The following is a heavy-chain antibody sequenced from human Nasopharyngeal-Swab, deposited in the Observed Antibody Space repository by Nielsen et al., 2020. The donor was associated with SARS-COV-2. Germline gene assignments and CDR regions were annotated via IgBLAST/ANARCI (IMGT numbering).Heavy chain of an antibody. Sequence: GGSLRLSCVASGFTFSKYWMNWVRQAPGKGLEWVANIKEDGSEKHYVDSVKGRFTISRDNAKNSLYLQMNSLTAEDTAVYYRTVGVVVVVWGQGTLVTVSS. CDR2: IKEDGSEK. CDR1: GFTFSKYW. V-gene: IGHV3-7*01. J-gene: IGHJ4*02. D-gene: IGHD2-21*01. CDR3: TVGVVVVV.